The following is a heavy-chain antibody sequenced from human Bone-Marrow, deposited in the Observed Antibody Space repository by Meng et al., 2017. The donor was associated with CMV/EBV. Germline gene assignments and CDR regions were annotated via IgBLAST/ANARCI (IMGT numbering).Heavy chain of an antibody. CDR3: ARDQGYMDTAMVYYYGMDV. J-gene: IGHJ6*02. V-gene: IGHV4-59*01. CDR2: IYYSGST. CDR1: GGSISSYY. D-gene: IGHD5-18*01. Sequence: SETLSLTCTVSGGSISSYYWSWIRQPPGKGLEWIGYIYYSGSTNYNPSLKSRVTISVDTSKNQFSLKLSSVTAADTAVYYCARDQGYMDTAMVYYYGMDVWGQGTTVTVSS.